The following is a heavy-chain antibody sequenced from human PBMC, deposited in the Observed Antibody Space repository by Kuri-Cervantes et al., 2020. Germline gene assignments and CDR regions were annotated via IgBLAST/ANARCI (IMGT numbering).Heavy chain of an antibody. CDR2: INHSGST. J-gene: IGHJ4*02. CDR3: ARQGDSSAWAPKFGF. CDR1: GGSFSGYH. Sequence: SQTVSLTCAVYGGSFSGYHCTCVRQPPGKGLEWIGEINHSGSTSYNPSLKIRVIISVDTSKNQFSLKLSSVTAADTAVYYCARQGDSSAWAPKFGFWGQGTLVTVSS. V-gene: IGHV4-34*01. D-gene: IGHD6-19*01.